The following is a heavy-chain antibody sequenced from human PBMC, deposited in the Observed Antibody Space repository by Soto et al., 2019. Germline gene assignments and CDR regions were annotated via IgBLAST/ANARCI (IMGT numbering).Heavy chain of an antibody. CDR3: AKVPLSLRFYDY. Sequence: GGSLRLSCAASGFTFNNYAMNWVRQAPGKGLEWVATISATGGSTYYADSVKGRFTISRDNSKNTLYLQMNGLRVEDTAVYYCAKVPLSLRFYDYWGQGTLVTVSS. D-gene: IGHD4-17*01. V-gene: IGHV3-23*01. CDR1: GFTFNNYA. J-gene: IGHJ4*02. CDR2: ISATGGST.